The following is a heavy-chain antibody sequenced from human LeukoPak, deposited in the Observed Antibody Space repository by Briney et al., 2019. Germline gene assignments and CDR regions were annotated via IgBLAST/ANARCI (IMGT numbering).Heavy chain of an antibody. Sequence: PGGSLRLSCAASGFTVSSDYMSWVRQAPGKGLEWVSVIYSGGSTYYADSVKGRFTISRDYAQNSLYLQMNGLRVEDTAVYYCTRRLDDWGQGTLVTVSS. CDR3: TRRLDD. CDR1: GFTVSSDY. D-gene: IGHD3-16*01. J-gene: IGHJ4*02. V-gene: IGHV3-53*01. CDR2: IYSGGST.